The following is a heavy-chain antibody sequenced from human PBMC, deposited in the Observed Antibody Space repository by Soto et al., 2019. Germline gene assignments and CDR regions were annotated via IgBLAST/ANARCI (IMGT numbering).Heavy chain of an antibody. J-gene: IGHJ3*02. Sequence: TVKVACKASVGPVISSAISWVRQAPGHGLEWMGGIIPIFGTANYAQKLQGRVAITGDESTSTAYMERSSLGSEDTPVYYHKREGTSATNAALYIWGQGTMGTVSS. CDR1: VGPVISSA. D-gene: IGHD2-8*01. V-gene: IGHV1-69*13. CDR2: IIPIFGTA. CDR3: KREGTSATNAALYI.